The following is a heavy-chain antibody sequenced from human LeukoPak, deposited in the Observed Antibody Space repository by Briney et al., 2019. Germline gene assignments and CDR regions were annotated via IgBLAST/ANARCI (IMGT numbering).Heavy chain of an antibody. CDR2: IYHSGST. CDR1: GGSISSSNW. V-gene: IGHV4-4*02. D-gene: IGHD4-17*01. CDR3: ARVPHDYGDYRSFDP. Sequence: PSGTLSLTCAVSGGSISSSNWWSWVRQPPGKGLEWIGEIYHSGSTNYNPSLKSRVTISVDKSKNQFSLKLSSVTAADTAVYYCARVPHDYGDYRSFDPWGQGTLVTVSS. J-gene: IGHJ5*02.